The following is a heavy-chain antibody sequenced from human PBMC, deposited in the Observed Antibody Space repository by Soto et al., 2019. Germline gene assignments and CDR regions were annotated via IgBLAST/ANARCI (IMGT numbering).Heavy chain of an antibody. V-gene: IGHV3-30*18. CDR2: ISYDGSNK. J-gene: IGHJ3*02. CDR3: ANHPTGADDAFDI. Sequence: QVQLVESGGGVVQPGRSLRLSCAASGFTFSSYGMHWVRQAPGKGLEWVAVISYDGSNKYYADSVKGRFTISRDNSKNPLYLQMNSLRAEDTAVYYCANHPTGADDAFDIWGQGTMVTVSS. CDR1: GFTFSSYG.